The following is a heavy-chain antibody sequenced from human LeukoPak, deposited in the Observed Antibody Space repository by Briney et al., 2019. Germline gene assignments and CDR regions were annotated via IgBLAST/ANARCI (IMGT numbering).Heavy chain of an antibody. CDR2: IRYDGSNK. CDR3: ARPPDNYYYYYMDV. CDR1: GFTFSSYG. Sequence: PGGSLRLSCAASGFTFSSYGMHWVRQAPGKGLEWVAFIRYDGSNKYYADSVKGRFTISRDNSKNTLYLQMNSLRAEDTAVYYCARPPDNYYYYYMDVWGKGTTVTVSS. V-gene: IGHV3-30*02. J-gene: IGHJ6*03.